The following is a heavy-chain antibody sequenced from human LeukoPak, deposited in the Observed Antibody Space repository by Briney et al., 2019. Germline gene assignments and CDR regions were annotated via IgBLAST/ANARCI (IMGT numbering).Heavy chain of an antibody. Sequence: SETLSLTCTVSGGSVSSGSYYWSWIRQPPGKGLEWIGYIYYSGSTNYNPSFKSRITISVDTSRNQFSLQLSSVTAADTAVYYCARIHRYCSGGACYVLDNWGQGTLVAVSS. CDR3: ARIHRYCSGGACYVLDN. D-gene: IGHD2-15*01. CDR1: GGSVSSGSYY. V-gene: IGHV4-61*01. J-gene: IGHJ4*02. CDR2: IYYSGST.